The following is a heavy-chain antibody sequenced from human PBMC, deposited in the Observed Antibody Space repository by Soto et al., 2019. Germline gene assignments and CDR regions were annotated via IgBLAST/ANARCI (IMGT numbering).Heavy chain of an antibody. J-gene: IGHJ6*03. Sequence: SETLSLTCAVSGGSISSGGYSWSWIRQPPGKGLEWIGYIYHSGSTYYNPSLKSRVTISVDTSKNQFSLKLSSVTAADTAVYYCARAGYAYYMDVWGKGTTVTVSS. CDR2: IYHSGST. V-gene: IGHV4-30-2*01. CDR1: GGSISSGGYS. D-gene: IGHD2-21*01. CDR3: ARAGYAYYMDV.